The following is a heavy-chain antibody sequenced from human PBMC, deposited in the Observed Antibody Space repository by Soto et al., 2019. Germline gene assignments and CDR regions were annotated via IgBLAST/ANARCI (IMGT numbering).Heavy chain of an antibody. CDR2: IFYAGNT. V-gene: IGHV4-39*01. CDR1: GGSISSSRSY. CDR3: ARHDFWSGYPLGYWFDP. J-gene: IGHJ5*02. Sequence: SETLSLTCNVSGGSISSSRSYWAWFRQPPGKELEWIANIFYAGNTYYNPSLKSRVTISVDTSKNQFSLKLSSVTAADTAVYYCARHDFWSGYPLGYWFDPWGHGTLVTVSS. D-gene: IGHD3-3*01.